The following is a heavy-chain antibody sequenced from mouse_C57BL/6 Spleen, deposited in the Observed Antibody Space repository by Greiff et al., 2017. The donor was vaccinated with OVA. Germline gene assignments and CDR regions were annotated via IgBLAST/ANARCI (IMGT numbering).Heavy chain of an antibody. CDR2: ISSGGSYT. CDR1: GFTFSSYG. D-gene: IGHD2-1*01. CDR3: ERLSGNYYYWYFDV. J-gene: IGHJ1*03. V-gene: IGHV5-6*01. Sequence: EVKLVESGGDLVKPGGSLKLSCAASGFTFSSYGMSWVRQTPDKRLEWVATISSGGSYTSYPERVTGRFTISRDNAKNTLCLQMSSLKSEDTAMYYCERLSGNYYYWYFDVWGTGTTVTVSS.